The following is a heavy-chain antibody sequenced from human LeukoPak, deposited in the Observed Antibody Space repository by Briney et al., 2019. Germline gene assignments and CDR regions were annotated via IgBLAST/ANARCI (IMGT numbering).Heavy chain of an antibody. V-gene: IGHV3-23*01. CDR2: ISGSGGST. Sequence: GGSLRLSCAASGFTFSSYAMSWVRQAPGKGLEWVSAISGSGGSTYYADSVKGRFTISRDNSKNTPYLQMNSLRAEDTAVYYCAKDSAAGPENFDYWGQGTLVTVSS. D-gene: IGHD6-13*01. CDR1: GFTFSSYA. CDR3: AKDSAAGPENFDY. J-gene: IGHJ4*02.